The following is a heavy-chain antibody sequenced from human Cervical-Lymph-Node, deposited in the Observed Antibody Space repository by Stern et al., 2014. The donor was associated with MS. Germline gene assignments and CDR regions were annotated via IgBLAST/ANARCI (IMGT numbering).Heavy chain of an antibody. D-gene: IGHD2-15*01. CDR2: IDPSDSYT. J-gene: IGHJ3*02. CDR3: ARRCSRRIDAFDI. V-gene: IGHV5-10-1*03. CDR1: GYSFTSSW. Sequence: EVQLVESGAEVKKPGESLRISCKGSGYSFTSSWISLVRQMPGKGLEWIGSIDPSDSYTNYSPSLQGHGTISADKSISTAYLQWSSLKASDTAMYYCARRCSRRIDAFDIWGQGTMVTVSS.